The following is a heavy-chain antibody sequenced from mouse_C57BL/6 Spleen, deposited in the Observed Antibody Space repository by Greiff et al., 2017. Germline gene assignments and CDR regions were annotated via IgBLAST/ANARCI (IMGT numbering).Heavy chain of an antibody. CDR1: GFSLTSYG. J-gene: IGHJ4*01. CDR2: IWSGGST. D-gene: IGHD2-1*01. V-gene: IGHV2-2*02. CDR3: ASDGNYGAMDY. Sequence: VKLMESGPGLVQPSQCLSITCTASGFSLTSYGVHWVRQSPGKGLEWLGVIWSGGSTAYNAAFISRLSISKDNYKSQVFFKMNSLQANDTAIYCCASDGNYGAMDYWGQGTSVTVSS.